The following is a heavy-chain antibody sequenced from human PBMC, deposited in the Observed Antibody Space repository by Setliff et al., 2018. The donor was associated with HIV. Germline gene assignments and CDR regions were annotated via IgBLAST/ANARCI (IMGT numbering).Heavy chain of an antibody. CDR1: GGSIYGSDYY. V-gene: IGHV4-39*07. J-gene: IGHJ3*02. CDR2: IYYSGNT. D-gene: IGHD3-22*01. Sequence: PSETLSLTCTVSGGSIYGSDYYWGWIRQPQGKGLESIGSIYYSGNTNYNPSFKSRVTISVDTSKNQFSLRVNSVTAADTAVYYCARSLVPSGYYYGRHAFDIWGQGTKVTVSS. CDR3: ARSLVPSGYYYGRHAFDI.